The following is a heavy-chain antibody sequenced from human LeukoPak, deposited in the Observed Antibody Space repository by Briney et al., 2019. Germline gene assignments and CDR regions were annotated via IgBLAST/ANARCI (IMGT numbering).Heavy chain of an antibody. J-gene: IGHJ4*02. D-gene: IGHD3-10*01. CDR3: AKRGIAIRGLLLIGFHKEAYYFDN. Sequence: GGSLRLSCVVSGITLSNYAMSWVRQAPGKGLEWVAGISGSAGGTKYADSVKGRFTISRDNSLNTMYLQMNSLRADDTAVYFCAKRGIAIRGLLLIGFHKEAYYFDNWGQGSLVTVSS. CDR1: GITLSNYA. V-gene: IGHV3-23*01. CDR2: ISGSAGGT.